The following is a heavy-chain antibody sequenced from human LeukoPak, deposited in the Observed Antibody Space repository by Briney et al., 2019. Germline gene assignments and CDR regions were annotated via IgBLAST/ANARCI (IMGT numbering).Heavy chain of an antibody. CDR2: IYPGDSDT. V-gene: IGHV5-51*01. CDR1: GYSFTSYW. D-gene: IGHD2-2*01. Sequence: GESRKISCKGSGYSFTSYWIGWVRQMPGKGLEWMGIIYPGDSDTRYSPSFQGQVTISADKSISTAYLQWSSLRASDTAMYYCATGDCSSTSCYYFDYWGQGTLVTVSS. CDR3: ATGDCSSTSCYYFDY. J-gene: IGHJ4*02.